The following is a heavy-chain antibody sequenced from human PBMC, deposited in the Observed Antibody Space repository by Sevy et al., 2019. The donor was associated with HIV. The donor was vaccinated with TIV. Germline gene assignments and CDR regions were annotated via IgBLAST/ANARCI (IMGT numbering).Heavy chain of an antibody. V-gene: IGHV3-30*18. J-gene: IGHJ4*02. CDR1: GFTFSISD. Sequence: GGSLRLSCAASGFTFSISDMNWVRQAPGKGLEWVTMISYDGKNENYADSVKGRFTISRDNSKNTVYLQMNSLRPDDTAIYYCAKDRSGSWSVDYWGQGTLVTVSS. CDR3: AKDRSGSWSVDY. D-gene: IGHD6-13*01. CDR2: ISYDGKNE.